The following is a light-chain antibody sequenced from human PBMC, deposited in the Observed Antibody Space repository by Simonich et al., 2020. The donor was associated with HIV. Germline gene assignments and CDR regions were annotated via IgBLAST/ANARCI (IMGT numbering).Light chain of an antibody. CDR3: QQYNSYSIT. CDR1: QSISSW. Sequence: DIQMTQSPSTLSASVGDRVTITCRASQSISSWLAGYQQKPGKAPKLLIYKASSLESGVPSRFSGRGSGTECTLTISSLQPDDFATYYCQQYNSYSITFGQGTRLEIK. J-gene: IGKJ5*01. CDR2: KAS. V-gene: IGKV1-5*03.